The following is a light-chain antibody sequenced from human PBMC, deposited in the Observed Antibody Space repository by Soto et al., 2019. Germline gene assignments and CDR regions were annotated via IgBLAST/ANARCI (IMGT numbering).Light chain of an antibody. CDR2: GAS. Sequence: DIQLTQSPSFLSASVGDRVTITCRVSQGISSYLAWYQQKPGKAPKLLIYGASTLQSGVPSRFIGRGSVTEFTLTISSLQPADFATYYCQQLYTYPRTFGQGTRLEI. CDR3: QQLYTYPRT. V-gene: IGKV1-9*01. J-gene: IGKJ5*01. CDR1: QGISSY.